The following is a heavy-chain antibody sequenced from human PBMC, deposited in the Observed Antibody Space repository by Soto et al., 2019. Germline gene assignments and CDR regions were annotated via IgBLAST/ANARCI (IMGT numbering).Heavy chain of an antibody. Sequence: ASVKVSCKSSGYTFTSYCISWVRQAPGQGLECMGWISAYNGNTNYAQKLQGRVTMTTDTSTSTAYMELRSLRSDDTAVYYCARDGVDIVLMVYAADFDYWGQGTLVTVSS. V-gene: IGHV1-18*04. CDR3: ARDGVDIVLMVYAADFDY. CDR2: ISAYNGNT. CDR1: GYTFTSYC. D-gene: IGHD2-8*01. J-gene: IGHJ4*02.